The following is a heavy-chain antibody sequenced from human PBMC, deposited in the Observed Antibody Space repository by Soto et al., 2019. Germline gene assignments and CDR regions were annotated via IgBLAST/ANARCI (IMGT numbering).Heavy chain of an antibody. CDR3: GGWGFEDVHLSKNTFYFFYL. CDR1: GFAFSSYA. J-gene: IGHJ5*02. CDR2: ISGNGVST. V-gene: IGHV3-23*01. D-gene: IGHD3-16*01. Sequence: GGSLRLSCAASGFAFSSYAMSWVRQAPGKGLEWVSGISGNGVSTFYADSVKGRCTISRDNSKNTVYLQMNSLRAEDTAVYYCGGWGFEDVHLSKNTFYFFYLWGQG.